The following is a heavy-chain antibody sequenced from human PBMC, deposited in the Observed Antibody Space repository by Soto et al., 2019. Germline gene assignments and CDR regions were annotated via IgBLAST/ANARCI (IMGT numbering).Heavy chain of an antibody. CDR3: VKSGDNYNLLDY. Sequence: RGSLRLSYASSGFPLSYRYMIWIIQAPAKGLEWSGYSSNSCSFTIYADSVKGRFSISRDNPKRTLYLQIRSLRGDDTSTYYCVKSGDNYNLLDYWGQGTPVTVSS. CDR1: GFPLSYRY. V-gene: IGHV3-11*06. J-gene: IGHJ4*01. CDR2: SSNSCSFT. D-gene: IGHD1-1*01.